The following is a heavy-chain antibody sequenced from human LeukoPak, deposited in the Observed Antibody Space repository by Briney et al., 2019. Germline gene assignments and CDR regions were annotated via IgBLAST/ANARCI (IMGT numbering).Heavy chain of an antibody. CDR1: GGSISSRSYY. Sequence: SETLSLTCTVSGGSISSRSYYWGWIRQPPGKGLEWIGSIYYSGSTYYNPSLKSRVTISVDTSKNQFSLKLSSVTAADTAVYYCARREDYYGSGGWPFDYWGQGTLVTVSS. V-gene: IGHV4-39*01. J-gene: IGHJ4*02. CDR2: IYYSGST. D-gene: IGHD3-10*01. CDR3: ARREDYYGSGGWPFDY.